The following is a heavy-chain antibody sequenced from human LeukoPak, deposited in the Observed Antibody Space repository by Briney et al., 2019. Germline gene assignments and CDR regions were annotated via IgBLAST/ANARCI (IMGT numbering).Heavy chain of an antibody. CDR1: GYTFTSYD. V-gene: IGHV1-69*05. J-gene: IGHJ3*02. Sequence: GASVRVSCKASGYTFTSYDINWVRQATGQGLEWMGGIIPIFGTANYAPKFQGRVTITTDESTSTAYMELSSLRSEDTAVYYCARGPEVTGAFDIWGQGTMATVSS. D-gene: IGHD4-11*01. CDR2: IIPIFGTA. CDR3: ARGPEVTGAFDI.